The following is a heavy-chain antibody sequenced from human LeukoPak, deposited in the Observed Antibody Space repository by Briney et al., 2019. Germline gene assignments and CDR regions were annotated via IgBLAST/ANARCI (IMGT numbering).Heavy chain of an antibody. Sequence: PGGSLRLSCAASGFTFSSYAMHWVRQAPGKGLEWVAVISYDGSNKYYADSVKGRFTISRDNSKNTLYLQMNSLRAEDTAVYYCAKPSYDFWSGYLWDAFDIWGQGTMVTVSS. D-gene: IGHD3-3*01. CDR3: AKPSYDFWSGYLWDAFDI. CDR1: GFTFSSYA. CDR2: ISYDGSNK. V-gene: IGHV3-30-3*02. J-gene: IGHJ3*02.